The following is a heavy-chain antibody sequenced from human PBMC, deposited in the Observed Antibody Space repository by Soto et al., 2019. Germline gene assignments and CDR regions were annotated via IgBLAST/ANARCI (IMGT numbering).Heavy chain of an antibody. CDR1: GFTFSSYG. CDR3: ARETTPSGYYYDY. J-gene: IGHJ4*02. D-gene: IGHD3-22*01. CDR2: IWYDGSNK. Sequence: GSLRLSCAASGFTFSSYGMHWVRQAPGKGLEWVAVIWYDGSNKYYADSVKGRFTISRDNSKNTLYLQMNSLRAEDTAVYYCARETTPSGYYYDYWGQGTLVTVS. V-gene: IGHV3-33*01.